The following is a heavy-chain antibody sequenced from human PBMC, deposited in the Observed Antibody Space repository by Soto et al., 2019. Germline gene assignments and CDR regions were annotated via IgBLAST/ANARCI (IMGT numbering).Heavy chain of an antibody. D-gene: IGHD3-22*01. CDR3: ATTSDRIAAYYYDSSGYYYSDYYYGMDV. V-gene: IGHV1-18*01. CDR2: ISAYNGNT. CDR1: GYTFTSYG. J-gene: IGHJ6*02. Sequence: GASVKVSCKASGYTFTSYGISWVRQAPGQGLEWMGWISAYNGNTNYAQKLQGRVTMTTDTSTSTAYMELRSLRSDDTAVYYCATTSDRIAAYYYDSSGYYYSDYYYGMDVWGQGTTVTVSS.